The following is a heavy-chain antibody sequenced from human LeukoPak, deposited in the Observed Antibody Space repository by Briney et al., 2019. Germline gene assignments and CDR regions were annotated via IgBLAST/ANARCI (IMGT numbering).Heavy chain of an antibody. V-gene: IGHV3-15*01. CDR1: GLTFSNAW. CDR3: ATGGSYSDY. D-gene: IGHD1-26*01. J-gene: IGHJ4*02. Sequence: GGSLRLSCAASGLTFSNAWMNWVRQAPGKGLEWVGRIKGKTDGGTTDYAAPMKDRFTISRDDSKDTLYLQMNSLKTEDTAIYYCATGGSYSDYWGQGTLLTVSS. CDR2: IKGKTDGGTT.